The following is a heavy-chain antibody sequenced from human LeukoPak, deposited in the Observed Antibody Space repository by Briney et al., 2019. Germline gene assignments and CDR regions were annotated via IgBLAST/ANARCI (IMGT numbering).Heavy chain of an antibody. CDR2: ISGSGGST. CDR3: AKGLWFGEFAY. D-gene: IGHD3-10*01. J-gene: IGHJ4*02. V-gene: IGHV3-23*01. CDR1: GFTFSTYA. Sequence: GGSLRLSCAASGFTFSTYAMSWVRQAPGKGLEWVSVISGSGGSTYYADSMKGRFTISRDNSENTLYLQMNSLKAEDTAVYYCAKGLWFGEFAYWGQGTLVTVSS.